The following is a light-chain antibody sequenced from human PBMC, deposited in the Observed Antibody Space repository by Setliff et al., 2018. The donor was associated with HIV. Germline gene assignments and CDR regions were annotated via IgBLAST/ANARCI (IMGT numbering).Light chain of an antibody. V-gene: IGLV2-11*01. J-gene: IGLJ1*01. CDR2: DVT. CDR1: SSDIGTYNY. Sequence: QSVLTQPRSVSGSPGQSVSISCTGTSSDIGTYNYVSWYQQYPGKAPKLLIFDVTKRPSGVPDRFSGSKSDNTASLTISGLQAEDEADYYCCSYAGSFRLYVFGTGTKVTVL. CDR3: CSYAGSFRLYV.